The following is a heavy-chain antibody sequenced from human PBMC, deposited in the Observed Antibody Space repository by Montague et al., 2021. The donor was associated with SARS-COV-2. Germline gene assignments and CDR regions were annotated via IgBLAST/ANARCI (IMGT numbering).Heavy chain of an antibody. CDR3: VRGATRTFDY. CDR1: GDSLTYFY. V-gene: IGHV4-59*01. J-gene: IGHJ4*02. D-gene: IGHD5-12*01. Sequence: SGTLSLTCTVSGDSLTYFYWSWIRQTPGKGLEWIGYIFYSGTTNYNPSLKSRVTISVDTSKNQFSLRLSSVTAADTAVYYCVRGATRTFDYWGQGTLVTVSS. CDR2: IFYSGTT.